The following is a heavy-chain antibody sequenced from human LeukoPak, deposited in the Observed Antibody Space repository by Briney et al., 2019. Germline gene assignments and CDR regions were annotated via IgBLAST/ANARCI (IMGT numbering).Heavy chain of an antibody. Sequence: GGSLRLSCAASGFTFSSYAMNWVRQAPGKGLEWVSAITGGGSSTSYADSVKGRFTISRDKSKNTMYLQMNSLRAEDTAVYYCAKGGAAAGWGFYFDYWGQGTLVTVSA. CDR2: ITGGGSST. J-gene: IGHJ4*02. D-gene: IGHD6-13*01. V-gene: IGHV3-23*01. CDR1: GFTFSSYA. CDR3: AKGGAAAGWGFYFDY.